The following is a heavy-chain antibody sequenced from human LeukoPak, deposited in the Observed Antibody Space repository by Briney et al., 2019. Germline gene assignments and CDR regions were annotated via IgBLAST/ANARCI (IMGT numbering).Heavy chain of an antibody. CDR1: GGTFSSYA. Sequence: ASVKVSCKASGGTFSSYAISWVRPAPGQGLEWMGIINPSGGSTSYAQKFQGRVTMTRDTSTSTVYMELSSLRSEDTAVYYCARDPSIGYLGQGTLVTVSS. V-gene: IGHV1-46*01. CDR2: INPSGGST. J-gene: IGHJ4*02. CDR3: ARDPSIGY.